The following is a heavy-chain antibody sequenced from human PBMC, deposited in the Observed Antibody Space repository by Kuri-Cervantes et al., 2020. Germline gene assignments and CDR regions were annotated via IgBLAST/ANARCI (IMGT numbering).Heavy chain of an antibody. Sequence: SQTLSLTCAVYGGSFSGYYWSWIRQPPGKGLEWIGEINRSGSTNYNPSLKSRVTISVDKSKNQFSLKLSSVTAADTAVYYCARHLRVNYNWFDPWGQGTLVTVSS. CDR1: GGSFSGYY. V-gene: IGHV4-34*01. D-gene: IGHD4-23*01. J-gene: IGHJ5*02. CDR2: INRSGST. CDR3: ARHLRVNYNWFDP.